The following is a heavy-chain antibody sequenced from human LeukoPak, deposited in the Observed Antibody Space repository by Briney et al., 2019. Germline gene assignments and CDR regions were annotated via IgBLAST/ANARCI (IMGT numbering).Heavy chain of an antibody. Sequence: SVKVSCKASGGTFSSYAISWVRQAPGQGLEWMGRIIPIFGTANYAQKFQGRVTITTDESTSAAYMELSSLRSEDTAVYYCARDGGSGAYPYWGQGTLVTVSS. V-gene: IGHV1-69*05. J-gene: IGHJ4*02. CDR3: ARDGGSGAYPY. CDR1: GGTFSSYA. CDR2: IIPIFGTA. D-gene: IGHD2-15*01.